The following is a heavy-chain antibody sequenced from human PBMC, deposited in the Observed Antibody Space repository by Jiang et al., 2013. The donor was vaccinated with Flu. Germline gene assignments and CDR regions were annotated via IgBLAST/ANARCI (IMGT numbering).Heavy chain of an antibody. CDR1: GGSISISRYY. J-gene: IGHJ4*02. Sequence: LLKPSETLSLTCTVSGGSISISRYYGGWTRQPPGEGLEWIGSIYYSGNTYYNPSLKSRVTISVDTSKNQFSLKLFSVTAADTAVYYCAITGITGTSFDYWGQGTLVTVSS. CDR3: AITGITGTSFDY. D-gene: IGHD1-7*01. CDR2: IYYSGNT. V-gene: IGHV4-39*01.